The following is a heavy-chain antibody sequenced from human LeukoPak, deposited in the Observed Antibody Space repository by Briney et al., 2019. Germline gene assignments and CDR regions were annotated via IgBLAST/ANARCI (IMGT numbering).Heavy chain of an antibody. V-gene: IGHV3-23*01. Sequence: GGSLRLSCAASGFTFNNYAMSWVRQSPGKGLEWVSAISGSGGSTYYADSVKGRFTISRDNSKNTLYLQMNSLRAEDTAVYYCANWRFGESLDPLAFDIWGQGTMVTVSS. CDR1: GFTFNNYA. J-gene: IGHJ3*02. CDR3: ANWRFGESLDPLAFDI. D-gene: IGHD3-10*01. CDR2: ISGSGGST.